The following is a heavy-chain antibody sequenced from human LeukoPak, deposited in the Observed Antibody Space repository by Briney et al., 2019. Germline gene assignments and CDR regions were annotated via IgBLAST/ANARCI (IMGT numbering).Heavy chain of an antibody. V-gene: IGHV3-7*01. J-gene: IGHJ3*02. CDR1: GFTFSNYR. CDR2: IKQDASEK. Sequence: GGSLRLSCVGSGFTFSNYRLSWVRQTPGKGLEWVANIKQDASEKYYVDSVKGRFTISRDNAKNSLYLQMNTLRAEDTAVYYCARLHSGSYYGDAFDIWGQGTMVTVSS. CDR3: ARLHSGSYYGDAFDI. D-gene: IGHD1-26*01.